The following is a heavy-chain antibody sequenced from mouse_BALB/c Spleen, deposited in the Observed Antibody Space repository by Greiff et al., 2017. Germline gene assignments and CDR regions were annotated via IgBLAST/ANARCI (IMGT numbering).Heavy chain of an antibody. D-gene: IGHD3-2*01. CDR3: ARGQLGLLGY. J-gene: IGHJ2*01. CDR1: GYSITSGYY. V-gene: IGHV3-6*02. CDR2: ISYDGSN. Sequence: ESGPGLVKPSQSLSLTCSVTGYSITSGYYWNWIRQFPGNKLEWMGYISYDGSNNYNPSLKNRISITRDTSKNQFFLKLNSVTTEDTATYYCARGQLGLLGYWGQGTTLTVSS.